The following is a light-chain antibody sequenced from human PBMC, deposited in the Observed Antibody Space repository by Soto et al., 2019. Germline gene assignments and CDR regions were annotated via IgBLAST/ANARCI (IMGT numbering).Light chain of an antibody. J-gene: IGLJ2*01. CDR2: KDL. CDR3: LAWDHSLNALV. Sequence: QSVLTQPPSASGTPGQRVTISCSGSSSNVGTSDVNWYQHLPGTDPHILIYKDLHRPPGVPDRFSGSKSGTTASLVISGLQSDDEADYFCLAWDHSLNALVFGGGTKVTVL. V-gene: IGLV1-44*01. CDR1: SSNVGTSD.